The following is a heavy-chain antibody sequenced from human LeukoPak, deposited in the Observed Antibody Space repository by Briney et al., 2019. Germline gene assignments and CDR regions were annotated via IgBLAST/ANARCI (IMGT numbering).Heavy chain of an antibody. J-gene: IGHJ4*02. CDR1: GVTLSPYG. CDR2: ISYEGGTQ. D-gene: IGHD6-13*01. CDR3: AKEGTPQVSTWYAL. Sequence: PGGSLRLSCAASGVTLSPYGMHWVRQAPGKGLEWVAVISYEGGTQHYADSVKGRFIISRDNPRNTLYLQMNILRTEDTAVYYCAKEGTPQVSTWYALWGQGTQVIVSS. V-gene: IGHV3-30*18.